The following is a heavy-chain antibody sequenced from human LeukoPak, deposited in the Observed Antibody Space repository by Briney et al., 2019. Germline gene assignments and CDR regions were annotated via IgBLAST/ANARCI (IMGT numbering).Heavy chain of an antibody. Sequence: GGSLRLSRAASGFTFSSYWMSWVRQAPGKGLEWVANIKQDGSEKYYVDSVKGRFTISRDNAKNSLYLQMNSLRAEDTAVYYCARDSLLPYSSSSLYYYYGMDVWGQGTTVTVSS. CDR2: IKQDGSEK. V-gene: IGHV3-7*01. CDR1: GFTFSSYW. J-gene: IGHJ6*02. D-gene: IGHD6-6*01. CDR3: ARDSLLPYSSSSLYYYYGMDV.